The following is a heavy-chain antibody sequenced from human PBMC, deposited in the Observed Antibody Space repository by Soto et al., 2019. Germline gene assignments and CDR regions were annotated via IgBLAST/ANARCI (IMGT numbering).Heavy chain of an antibody. Sequence: ESGGGVVQPGRSLRLSCAASGFTFSNHGMHWVRQAPGKGLEWVAVIWYDGSYKYYADSVKGRFTISRDNSKNTLYLQMNSLRADDTALYYCARQDMVSYYFDSWGQGTLVTVSS. CDR3: ARQDMVSYYFDS. V-gene: IGHV3-33*01. CDR2: IWYDGSYK. D-gene: IGHD2-8*01. CDR1: GFTFSNHG. J-gene: IGHJ4*02.